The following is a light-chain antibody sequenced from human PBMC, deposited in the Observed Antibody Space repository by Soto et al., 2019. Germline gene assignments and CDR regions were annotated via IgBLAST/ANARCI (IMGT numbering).Light chain of an antibody. CDR2: DAS. Sequence: ELVLTQSPATLSLSPGERAPLSCRASQSVSSYLAWYQQKPGPAPRLLIYDASNGATVPPARFSGSGSGTDFTLTISRLEPEDVAVYYWQQYGSSLTFGQGTRLEIK. CDR1: QSVSSY. CDR3: QQYGSSLT. V-gene: IGKV3-20*01. J-gene: IGKJ5*01.